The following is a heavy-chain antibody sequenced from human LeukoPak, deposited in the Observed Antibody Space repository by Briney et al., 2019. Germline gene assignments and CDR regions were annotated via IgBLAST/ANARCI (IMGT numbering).Heavy chain of an antibody. CDR2: ISGSGGST. D-gene: IGHD4-17*01. V-gene: IGHV3-23*01. CDR1: GFTFSSYA. CDR3: AKEYGDYLYYYYGMDV. J-gene: IGHJ6*02. Sequence: PGGSLRLSCAASGFTFSSYAMSWVRQAPGKGLEWVSAISGSGGSTYYADSVKGRFTISRDNSKNTLYLQMNSLRAEDTAVYYCAKEYGDYLYYYYGMDVWGQGTTVTVSS.